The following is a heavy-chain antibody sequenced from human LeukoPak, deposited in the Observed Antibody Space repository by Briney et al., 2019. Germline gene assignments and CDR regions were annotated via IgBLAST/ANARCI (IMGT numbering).Heavy chain of an antibody. CDR3: ARLVEMATIRSPAYYFDY. J-gene: IGHJ4*02. V-gene: IGHV4-34*01. CDR1: GGSFSVYY. CDR2: INQSGST. Sequence: SETLSLTCAVYGGSFSVYYWSWIRQPPGKGLEWIGEINQSGSTNYTPSHKSRVTISVDTSKNQFSLKLSSVTAADTAVYYCARLVEMATIRSPAYYFDYWGQGTLVTVSS. D-gene: IGHD5-24*01.